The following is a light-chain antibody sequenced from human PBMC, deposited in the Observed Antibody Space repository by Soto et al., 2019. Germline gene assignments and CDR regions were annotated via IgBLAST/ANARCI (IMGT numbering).Light chain of an antibody. CDR3: QQTYSTPQP. CDR2: IAS. Sequence: DIQVTQSPSSLSASVGDRVTITCRASQSISRHLNWYQQKPGKAPKLLINIASSLQSGVPSRFSGSGSGTDFTLTISSVQPEDFATYYCQQTYSTPQPFGQGTRLEIK. CDR1: QSISRH. J-gene: IGKJ5*01. V-gene: IGKV1-39*01.